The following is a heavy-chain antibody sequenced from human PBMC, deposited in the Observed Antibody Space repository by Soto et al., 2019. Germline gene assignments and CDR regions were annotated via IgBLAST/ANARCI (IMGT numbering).Heavy chain of an antibody. J-gene: IGHJ4*02. Sequence: QVQLQESGPGLVKPSETLSLTCTVSGGSISSYYWSWIRQPPGKGLEWIGYIYYSGSTNYNPSLKSRVTRSVDTYKNQFSLKLSSVTAADTAVYYCARRDDYGDYGLFFDYWGQGTLVTVSS. D-gene: IGHD4-17*01. V-gene: IGHV4-59*01. CDR2: IYYSGST. CDR1: GGSISSYY. CDR3: ARRDDYGDYGLFFDY.